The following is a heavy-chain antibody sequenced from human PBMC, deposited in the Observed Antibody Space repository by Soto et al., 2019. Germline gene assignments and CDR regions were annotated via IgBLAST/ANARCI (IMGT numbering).Heavy chain of an antibody. J-gene: IGHJ5*02. Sequence: GASVKVSCKASGGTFSSYAISWVRQAPGQGLEWMGGIIPIFGTANYAQKFQGRVTITADESTSTAYMELSSLRSEDTAVHYCARRAGYCSSTSCFTPYNWFDPWGQGTLVTVSS. CDR3: ARRAGYCSSTSCFTPYNWFDP. D-gene: IGHD2-2*01. CDR1: GGTFSSYA. V-gene: IGHV1-69*13. CDR2: IIPIFGTA.